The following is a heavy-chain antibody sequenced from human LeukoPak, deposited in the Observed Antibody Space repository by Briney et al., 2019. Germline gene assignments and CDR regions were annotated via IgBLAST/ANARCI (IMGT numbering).Heavy chain of an antibody. CDR3: AKDARIAVAGTY. CDR2: ISGSGGST. CDR1: GFTFSSYA. J-gene: IGHJ4*02. D-gene: IGHD6-19*01. V-gene: IGHV3-23*01. Sequence: PGRSLRLSCAASGFTFSSYAMSWVRQAPGKGLEWVSAISGSGGSTYYADSVKGRFTISRDNSKNTLYLQMNSLRAEDTAVHYCAKDARIAVAGTYWGQGTLVTVSS.